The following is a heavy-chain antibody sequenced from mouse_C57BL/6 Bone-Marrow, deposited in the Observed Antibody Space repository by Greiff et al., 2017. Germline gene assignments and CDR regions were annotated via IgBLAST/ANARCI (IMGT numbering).Heavy chain of an antibody. V-gene: IGHV1-61*01. CDR3: ARRYGSSSFAY. CDR1: GYTFTSYW. CDR2: IYPSDSET. Sequence: QVHVKQSGAELVRPGSSVKLSCKASGYTFTSYWMDWVKQRPGQGLEWIGNIYPSDSETHYNQKFKDKATLTVDKSSSTAYMQLSSLTSEDSAVYYCARRYGSSSFAYWGQGTLVTVSA. J-gene: IGHJ3*01. D-gene: IGHD1-1*01.